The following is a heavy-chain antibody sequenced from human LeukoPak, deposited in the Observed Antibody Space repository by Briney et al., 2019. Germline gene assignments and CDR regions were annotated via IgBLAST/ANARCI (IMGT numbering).Heavy chain of an antibody. CDR3: ARSSVATSGGSFEY. CDR1: GYTFTGYY. D-gene: IGHD6-13*01. Sequence: ASVKVSCKASGYTFTGYYMHWVRQAPGQGLEWMGWINPNSGGTNYAQKFQGRVTMTRDTSISTAYMELSSLRSDDTAVYYCARSSVATSGGSFEYWGQGTQVSVSS. J-gene: IGHJ4*02. V-gene: IGHV1-2*02. CDR2: INPNSGGT.